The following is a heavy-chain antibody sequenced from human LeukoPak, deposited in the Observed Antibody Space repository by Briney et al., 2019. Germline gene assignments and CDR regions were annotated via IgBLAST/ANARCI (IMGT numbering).Heavy chain of an antibody. J-gene: IGHJ4*02. CDR1: GFTFRAYG. V-gene: IGHV3-30*18. Sequence: PGRSLRLSCAASGFTFRAYGMHWVRQAPGKGLEWVAIISYDGSNTYYADSVKGRFTISRDNSKNTLYLQMDSLRAEDTAVYYCAKAGDISSSWYLSNYFDYWGQGTLVTVSS. CDR3: AKAGDISSSWYLSNYFDY. CDR2: ISYDGSNT. D-gene: IGHD6-13*01.